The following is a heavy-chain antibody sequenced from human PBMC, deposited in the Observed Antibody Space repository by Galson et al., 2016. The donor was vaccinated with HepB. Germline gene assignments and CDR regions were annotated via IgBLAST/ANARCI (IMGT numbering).Heavy chain of an antibody. CDR3: GRGSLWYDY. V-gene: IGHV4-34*01. Sequence: ETLSLTCALSGGSFNAYFWSWIRQPPGKGLEWIGSIYHSGSTYYNPSLKSRVTISVDTSKNQFSLKLSSVTAADTAVYYCGRGSLWYDYWGQGTLVTVSS. CDR1: GGSFNAYF. CDR2: IYHSGST. D-gene: IGHD6-13*01. J-gene: IGHJ4*02.